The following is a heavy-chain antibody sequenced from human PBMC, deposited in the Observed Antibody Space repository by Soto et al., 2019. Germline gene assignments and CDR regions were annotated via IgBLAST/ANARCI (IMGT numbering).Heavy chain of an antibody. D-gene: IGHD3-10*01. CDR1: GFRFSDHY. CDR2: ISSGGTTM. Sequence: QVQLVESGGGLVEPGGSLRLSCAAAGFRFSDHYMTWIRQAPGKGLEWVSKISSGGTTMYYADSVKGRFTVSRDNAQISLYLQMNGLRAEDTAVYYCAGDPYYYGSAFWGQGTLVTVSS. CDR3: AGDPYYYGSAF. J-gene: IGHJ4*02. V-gene: IGHV3-11*01.